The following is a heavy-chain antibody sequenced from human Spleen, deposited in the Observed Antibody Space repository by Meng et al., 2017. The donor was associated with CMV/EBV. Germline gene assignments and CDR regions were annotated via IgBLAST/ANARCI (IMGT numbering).Heavy chain of an antibody. Sequence: SETLSLTCAVYGGSFSGYYWSWIRKPPGKGLEWIGEINHSGSTNYNPTLKSRVTISVDTSKNQFSLKLSSVTAADTAVYYCARRGTTMVRGVIIREFDYWGQGTLVTVSS. CDR1: GGSFSGYY. J-gene: IGHJ4*02. V-gene: IGHV4-34*09. CDR3: ARRGTTMVRGVIIREFDY. CDR2: INHSGST. D-gene: IGHD3-10*01.